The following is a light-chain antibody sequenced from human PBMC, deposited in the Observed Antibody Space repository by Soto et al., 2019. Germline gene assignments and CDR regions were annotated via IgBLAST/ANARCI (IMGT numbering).Light chain of an antibody. CDR3: LKDYNFPWS. J-gene: IGKJ1*01. Sequence: IQMTQSPSSLSASVGDRVTISCRASQGIRSDLAWYQQKPGKVPKLLIYGASKLESGVPSRFSGSGFGTDFTLTISSLQPEDFATYYCLKDYNFPWSFGQGTKVDIK. V-gene: IGKV1-6*01. CDR2: GAS. CDR1: QGIRSD.